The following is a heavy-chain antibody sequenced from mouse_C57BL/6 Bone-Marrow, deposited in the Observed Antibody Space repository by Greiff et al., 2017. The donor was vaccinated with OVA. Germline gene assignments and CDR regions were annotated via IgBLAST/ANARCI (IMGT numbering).Heavy chain of an antibody. V-gene: IGHV1-64*01. CDR1: GYTFTSYW. CDR2: IHPNSGST. CDR3: SREKAYYSNLYAMDY. D-gene: IGHD2-5*01. Sequence: QVQLQQPGAELVKPGASVKLSCKASGYTFTSYWMHWVKQRPGQGLEWIGMIHPNSGSTNYNEKFKSKATLTVDKSSSTAYMQRSSLTSEDSAVYYCSREKAYYSNLYAMDYWGQGTSVTVSS. J-gene: IGHJ4*01.